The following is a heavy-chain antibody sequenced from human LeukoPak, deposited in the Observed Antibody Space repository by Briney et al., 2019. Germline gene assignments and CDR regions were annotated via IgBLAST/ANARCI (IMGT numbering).Heavy chain of an antibody. J-gene: IGHJ4*02. Sequence: GRSLRLSCAASGFTFSSYGMHWVRQAPGKGPEWVAVIWYDGSNKYYADSVKGRFTISRDNSKNTLYLQMNSLRAEDTAVYYCAREGDGDYFDYWGQGTLVTVSS. CDR1: GFTFSSYG. V-gene: IGHV3-33*01. D-gene: IGHD4-17*01. CDR3: AREGDGDYFDY. CDR2: IWYDGSNK.